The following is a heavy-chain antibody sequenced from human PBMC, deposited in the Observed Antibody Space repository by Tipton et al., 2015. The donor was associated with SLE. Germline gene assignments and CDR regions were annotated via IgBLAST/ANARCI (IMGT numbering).Heavy chain of an antibody. Sequence: TLSLTCAVYGGSFSGYYWSWIRQPPGKELEWIGEINHSGSTNYNPSLKSRVTISVDTSKNQFSLKLSSVTAADTAVYYCASPLVGALDWGQGTLVTVSS. V-gene: IGHV4-34*01. CDR2: INHSGST. J-gene: IGHJ4*02. D-gene: IGHD1-26*01. CDR1: GGSFSGYY. CDR3: ASPLVGALD.